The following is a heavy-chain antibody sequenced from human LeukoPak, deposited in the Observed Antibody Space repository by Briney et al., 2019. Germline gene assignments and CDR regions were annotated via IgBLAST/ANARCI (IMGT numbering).Heavy chain of an antibody. CDR1: GFTFSTYA. CDR3: AKGFSTHYEY. D-gene: IGHD5/OR15-5a*01. CDR2: ISGSGGST. J-gene: IGHJ4*02. Sequence: GGSLRLSCAASGFTFSTYAMSWVRQAPGKGLEWVSGISGSGGSTYYADSVKGRFTISRDNSKNTLFLQMNSLSAEDTAVYYCAKGFSTHYEYWGQGTLVTVSS. V-gene: IGHV3-23*01.